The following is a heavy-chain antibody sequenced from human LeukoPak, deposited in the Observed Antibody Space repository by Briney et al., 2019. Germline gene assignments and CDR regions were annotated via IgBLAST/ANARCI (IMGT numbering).Heavy chain of an antibody. J-gene: IGHJ4*02. CDR3: TRVGYIDEGIDY. Sequence: PGGSLRLSCAASGFIFKNAWMTWVRQAPGKGLEWVANIKQDGSKKSYVDSVKGRFTISRDNAKNSLYLQMNSLRAEDTAIYYCTRVGYIDEGIDYWGQGTLVTVSS. V-gene: IGHV3-7*04. D-gene: IGHD5-24*01. CDR1: GFIFKNAW. CDR2: IKQDGSKK.